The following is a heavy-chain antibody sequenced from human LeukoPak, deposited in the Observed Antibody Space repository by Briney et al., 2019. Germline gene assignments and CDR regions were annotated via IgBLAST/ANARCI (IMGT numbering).Heavy chain of an antibody. V-gene: IGHV4-4*09. CDR3: ARGGYRSSSPYYYYYYYMDV. J-gene: IGHJ6*03. D-gene: IGHD6-13*01. Sequence: SETLSLTCTVSGGSINSDYWSWIRQPPGKGLEWIGYIYTSGSTNYNPSLKSRVTISVDTSKNQFSLKLSSVTAADTAVYYCARGGYRSSSPYYYYYYYMDVWGKGTTVTVSS. CDR1: GGSINSDY. CDR2: IYTSGST.